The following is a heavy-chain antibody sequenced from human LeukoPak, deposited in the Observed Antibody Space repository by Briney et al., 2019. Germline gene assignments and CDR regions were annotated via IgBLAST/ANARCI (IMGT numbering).Heavy chain of an antibody. CDR3: ARARIAAAGTSSYMDV. D-gene: IGHD6-13*01. V-gene: IGHV4-34*01. Sequence: SETLSLTCAVYGGSFSGYYWSWIRQPPGKGLEWIGEINHSGSTNYNPSLKSRVTISVDTSKNQFSLKLSSVTAADTAVYYCARARIAAAGTSSYMDVWGKGTTVTVSS. CDR1: GGSFSGYY. CDR2: INHSGST. J-gene: IGHJ6*03.